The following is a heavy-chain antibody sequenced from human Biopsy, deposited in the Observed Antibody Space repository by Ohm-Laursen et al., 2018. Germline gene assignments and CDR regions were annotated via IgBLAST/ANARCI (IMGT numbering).Heavy chain of an antibody. J-gene: IGHJ4*02. V-gene: IGHV4-59*01. D-gene: IGHD3-3*01. CDR1: GGSIYNFF. CDR3: ARVGARAPSIDYFDY. CDR2: IYYSGST. Sequence: SETLSLTCTVSGGSIYNFFWSWIRQPPGKGLEWIGYIYYSGSTNYNPSLKSRVTISVDRSKNQFSLELSSVTAADTAVYYCARVGARAPSIDYFDYWGQGALVTVSS.